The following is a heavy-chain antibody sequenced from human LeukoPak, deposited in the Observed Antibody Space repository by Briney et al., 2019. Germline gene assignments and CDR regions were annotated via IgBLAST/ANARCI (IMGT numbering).Heavy chain of an antibody. CDR3: AKDLNGEDSNSHQGIVGY. J-gene: IGHJ4*02. V-gene: IGHV3-23*01. CDR1: GFTFSSYA. Sequence: PGGSLRLSCAASGFTFSSYAMSWVRQAPGKGLEWVSAISGSGGSTYYADSVKGRFTISRDNSKNTLYLQMNSLRAEDTAVYYCAKDLNGEDSNSHQGIVGYWGQGTLVTVSS. D-gene: IGHD1-26*01. CDR2: ISGSGGST.